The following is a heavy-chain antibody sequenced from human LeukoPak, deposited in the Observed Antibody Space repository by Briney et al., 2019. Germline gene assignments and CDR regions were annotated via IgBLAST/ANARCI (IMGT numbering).Heavy chain of an antibody. CDR1: GGSISSYY. CDR3: ARAYSYGPPFDY. CDR2: IYYSGST. V-gene: IGHV4-59*01. Sequence: SETLSLTCTVSGGSISSYYWSWIRQPPGKGLEWIGHIYYSGSTNYNPSLKSRVTISVDTSKNQFSLKLSSVTAADTAVYYCARAYSYGPPFDYWGQGTLVTVSS. D-gene: IGHD5-18*01. J-gene: IGHJ4*02.